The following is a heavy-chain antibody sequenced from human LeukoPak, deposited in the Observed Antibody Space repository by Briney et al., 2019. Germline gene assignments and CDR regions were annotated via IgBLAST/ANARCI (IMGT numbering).Heavy chain of an antibody. D-gene: IGHD6-19*01. Sequence: GGSLRLSCAASRFNFISYSMNWVRQAPGKGLEWVSYISSSSTTIYYVGSVKGRFTISRDNAKNSLYLQMNSLRAEDTAVYYCAREPAEAGKNWFDPWGQGTLVTVSS. J-gene: IGHJ5*02. V-gene: IGHV3-48*04. CDR2: ISSSSTTI. CDR3: AREPAEAGKNWFDP. CDR1: RFNFISYS.